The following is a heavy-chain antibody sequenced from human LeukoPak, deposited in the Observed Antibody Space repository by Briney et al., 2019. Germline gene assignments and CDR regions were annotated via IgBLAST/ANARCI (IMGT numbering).Heavy chain of an antibody. D-gene: IGHD3-10*01. V-gene: IGHV3-74*01. Sequence: PGGSLRLSCAAAGFTLSSYWMHWVRQAPGKGLVWVSRINSDGSSTSYADSVKGLFTISRDNAKNTLYLQMNSLRAEDTAVYYCARVDYYASGSYYNPPWFDPWGQGTLVTVSS. CDR2: INSDGSST. CDR1: GFTLSSYW. CDR3: ARVDYYASGSYYNPPWFDP. J-gene: IGHJ5*02.